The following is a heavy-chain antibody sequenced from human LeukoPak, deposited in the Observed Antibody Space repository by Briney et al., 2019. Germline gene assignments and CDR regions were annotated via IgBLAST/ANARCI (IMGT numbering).Heavy chain of an antibody. J-gene: IGHJ4*02. CDR3: TRGSEWTSGVSDY. Sequence: GGSLRLSCAASGFTFSSYWMSWVRQAPGKGLEWVANIKEDGSDKYYVDSVKGRFTISRDNAKNSLYLQMNSLRAEDTAVYYCTRGSEWTSGVSDYWGQGTLVTVSS. D-gene: IGHD3-3*01. CDR1: GFTFSSYW. V-gene: IGHV3-7*01. CDR2: IKEDGSDK.